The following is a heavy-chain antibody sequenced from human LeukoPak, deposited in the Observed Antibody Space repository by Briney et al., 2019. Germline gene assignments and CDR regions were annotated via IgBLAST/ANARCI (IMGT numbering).Heavy chain of an antibody. CDR1: GFTVSSNY. V-gene: IGHV4-34*01. Sequence: GSLRLSCAASGFTVSSNYMSWIRQPPGKGLEWIGEINHSGSTNYNPSLKSRVTISVDTSKNQFSLKLSSVTAADTAVYYCARGRRLGYCSGGSCYPKSYYGMDVWGQGTTVTVSS. J-gene: IGHJ6*02. CDR2: INHSGST. D-gene: IGHD2-15*01. CDR3: ARGRRLGYCSGGSCYPKSYYGMDV.